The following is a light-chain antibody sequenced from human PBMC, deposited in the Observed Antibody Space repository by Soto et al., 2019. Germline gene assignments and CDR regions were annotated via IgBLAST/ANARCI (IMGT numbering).Light chain of an antibody. CDR1: QSVLYSSNNKNY. Sequence: DVVMTQSPDSLAVSLGERATINCKSSQSVLYSSNNKNYLAWYQQKPGKAPKLLIYKASNLESGVPSRFSGSGSGTDFTLTVSSLQPEDFATYYCQQSYSTPGTFGQGTKVDIK. CDR3: QQSYSTPGT. J-gene: IGKJ1*01. CDR2: KAS. V-gene: IGKV4-1*01.